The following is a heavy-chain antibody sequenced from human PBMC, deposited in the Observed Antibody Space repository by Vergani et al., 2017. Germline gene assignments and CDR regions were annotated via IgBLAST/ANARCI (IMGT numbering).Heavy chain of an antibody. Sequence: QVQLVQSGAEVKKPGSSVKVSCKASGGTFSSYAISWVRQAPGQGLEWMGWINPNSGGTNYAQKFQGRVTMTRDTSISTAYMELSRLRSDDTAVYYCASSNWNHIRPIYAFDSWGQGTMVTVSS. V-gene: IGHV1-2*02. D-gene: IGHD1-14*01. CDR2: INPNSGGT. CDR1: GGTFSSYA. J-gene: IGHJ3*02. CDR3: ASSNWNHIRPIYAFDS.